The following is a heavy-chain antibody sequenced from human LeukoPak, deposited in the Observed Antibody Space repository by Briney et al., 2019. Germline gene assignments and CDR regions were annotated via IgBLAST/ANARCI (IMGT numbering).Heavy chain of an antibody. Sequence: PGGSLRLSCAASGFIFSSYWMNWVRQAPGKGLEWVANIKQDGSEKYYVDSVKGRFTISRDSAKNSLYLQMNSLRAEDTAVYYCARAMDVWGQGTTVTVSS. CDR2: IKQDGSEK. CDR3: ARAMDV. J-gene: IGHJ6*02. V-gene: IGHV3-7*03. CDR1: GFIFSSYW.